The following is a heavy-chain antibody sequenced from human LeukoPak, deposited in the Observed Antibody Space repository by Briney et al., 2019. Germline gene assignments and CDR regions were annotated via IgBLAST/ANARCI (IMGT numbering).Heavy chain of an antibody. Sequence: SETLSLTCTVSGYSISSGYYWGWIRQPPEKGLEWIGSIYHSGSTYYNPSLKSRVTISVDTSKNQFSLKLSSVTAADTAVYYCARDGGGSPGWFDPWGQGTLVTVSS. D-gene: IGHD1-26*01. CDR2: IYHSGST. CDR3: ARDGGGSPGWFDP. CDR1: GYSISSGYY. J-gene: IGHJ5*02. V-gene: IGHV4-38-2*02.